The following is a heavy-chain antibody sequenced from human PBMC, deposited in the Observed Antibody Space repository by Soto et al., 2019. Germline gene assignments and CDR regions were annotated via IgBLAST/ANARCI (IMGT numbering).Heavy chain of an antibody. V-gene: IGHV3-30*18. CDR1: GFTFSSYG. J-gene: IGHJ4*02. D-gene: IGHD4-4*01. Sequence: QVQLVESGGGVVQPGRSLRLSCAASGFTFSSYGMHWVRQAPGKGLEWVAVISYDGSNKYYADSVKGRFTISRDNSKNTLYLQMNSLRAEDTAVYYCAKDWEVTFSFDYWGQGTLVTVSS. CDR3: AKDWEVTFSFDY. CDR2: ISYDGSNK.